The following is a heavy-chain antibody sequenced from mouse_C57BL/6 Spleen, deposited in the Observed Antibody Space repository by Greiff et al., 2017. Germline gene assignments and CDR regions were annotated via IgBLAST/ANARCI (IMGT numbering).Heavy chain of an antibody. CDR1: GYAFTNYL. Sequence: QVQLQQSGAELVRPGTSVKVSCKASGYAFTNYLIEWVKQRPGQGLEWIGVINPGSGGTNYNEKFKGKATLTADKSSSTAYMQLSSLTSEDSAVYFCARCGLPYYFDYWGQGTTLTVSS. V-gene: IGHV1-54*01. D-gene: IGHD5-5*01. CDR3: ARCGLPYYFDY. CDR2: INPGSGGT. J-gene: IGHJ2*01.